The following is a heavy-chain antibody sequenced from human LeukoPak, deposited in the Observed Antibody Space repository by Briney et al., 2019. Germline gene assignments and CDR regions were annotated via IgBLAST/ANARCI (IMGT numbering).Heavy chain of an antibody. J-gene: IGHJ4*02. V-gene: IGHV3-21*01. CDR2: ISSSSSYI. CDR3: ARLGRGFDY. CDR1: GFTLSSYG. D-gene: IGHD3-10*01. Sequence: GGTLRLSCAASGFTLSSYGRSWVRQAPGKGLEWVSSISSSSSYIYYADSVKGRFTISRDNAKNSLYLQMNSLRAEDTAVYYCARLGRGFDYWGQGTLVTVSS.